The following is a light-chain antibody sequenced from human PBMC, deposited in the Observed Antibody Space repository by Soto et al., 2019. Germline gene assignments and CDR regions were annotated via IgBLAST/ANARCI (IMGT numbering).Light chain of an antibody. CDR2: ANN. CDR1: SFNIGAGYD. Sequence: QSVLTQPPSVSGAPGQRVTISCTGSSFNIGAGYDVHWYQQLPGTAPKLLIYANNNRPSGVPDRFSGSKSGTSASLAITGLQAEDEADYYCQSYDSSLSASVFGGGTTLTVL. J-gene: IGLJ3*02. V-gene: IGLV1-40*01. CDR3: QSYDSSLSASV.